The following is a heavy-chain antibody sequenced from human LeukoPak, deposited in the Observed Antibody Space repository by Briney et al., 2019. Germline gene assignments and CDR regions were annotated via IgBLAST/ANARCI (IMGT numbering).Heavy chain of an antibody. Sequence: SETLSLTCAVSGYSMSSGYYWGWIRQPPGKGLEWIGSIYQSGSTYYNPSLKSRVTISVDTSKNQFSLRLSSVTAADTAVYHCARGTGGYYANFDYWGQGTLVTVSS. CDR1: GYSMSSGYY. D-gene: IGHD3-10*01. J-gene: IGHJ4*02. V-gene: IGHV4-38-2*01. CDR3: ARGTGGYYANFDY. CDR2: IYQSGST.